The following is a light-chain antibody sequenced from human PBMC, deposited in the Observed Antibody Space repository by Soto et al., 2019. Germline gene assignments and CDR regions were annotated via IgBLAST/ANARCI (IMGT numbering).Light chain of an antibody. V-gene: IGKV3-15*01. J-gene: IGKJ2*01. Sequence: VMTQSPATLSVSPGDTATLSCRSSQNVHINLAWYQQKPGQAPTLLIYGVSARAPGVPARFSGTGSGTEFTLTIRNLQSEDFGVYYCQQYETWPRNFGQGTK. CDR1: QNVHIN. CDR3: QQYETWPRN. CDR2: GVS.